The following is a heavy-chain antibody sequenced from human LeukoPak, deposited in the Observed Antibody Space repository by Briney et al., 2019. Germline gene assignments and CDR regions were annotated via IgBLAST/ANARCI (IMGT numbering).Heavy chain of an antibody. CDR3: ARRGYDYVWGSYRAPDY. Sequence: ASVKVSCKASGGTFSSYAISWVRQAPGKGLEWVGRVIPTLGIANYAQSFRGRVTITADKSTGTAYMELSSLRSEDTAVYYCARRGYDYVWGSYRAPDYWGQGTLVTVSS. CDR1: GGTFSSYA. D-gene: IGHD3-16*02. CDR2: VIPTLGIA. J-gene: IGHJ4*02. V-gene: IGHV1-69*04.